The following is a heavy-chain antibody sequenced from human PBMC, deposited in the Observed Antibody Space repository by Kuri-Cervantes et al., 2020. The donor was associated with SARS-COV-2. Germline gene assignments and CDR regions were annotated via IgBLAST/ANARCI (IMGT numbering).Heavy chain of an antibody. CDR1: GFTVSSNY. V-gene: IGHV3-23*01. CDR2: ISGSGGST. D-gene: IGHD4-11*01. CDR3: TTDLGNYGPFDY. Sequence: GESLKISCAASGFTVSSNYMSWVRQAPGKGLEWVSAISGSGGSTYYADSVKGRFTISRDNSKNTLYLQMNSLRAEDTAVYYCTTDLGNYGPFDYWGQGTLVTVSS. J-gene: IGHJ4*02.